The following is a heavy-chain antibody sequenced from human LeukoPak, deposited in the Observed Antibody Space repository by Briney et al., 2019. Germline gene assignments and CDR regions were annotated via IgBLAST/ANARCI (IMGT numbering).Heavy chain of an antibody. CDR1: GFTFSSYA. D-gene: IGHD6-19*01. CDR3: VKDRWSSGWNWFDP. Sequence: GGSLRLSCAASGFTFSSYAMSWVRQAPGKGLEWVSAISGSGGNTYYADSVKGRFTISRDNSKNTLYLQMNSLRAEGTAVYYCVKDRWSSGWNWFDPWGQGTLVTVSS. CDR2: ISGSGGNT. J-gene: IGHJ5*02. V-gene: IGHV3-23*01.